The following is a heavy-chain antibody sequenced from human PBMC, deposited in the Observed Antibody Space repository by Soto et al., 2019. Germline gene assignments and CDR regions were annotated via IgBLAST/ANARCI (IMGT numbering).Heavy chain of an antibody. D-gene: IGHD4-17*01. CDR3: ALDYGGNSYFDY. J-gene: IGHJ4*02. V-gene: IGHV2-5*02. CDR1: GFSLSTSGVG. Sequence: QITLKESGPTLVKPTQTLTLTCTFSGFSLSTSGVGVGWIRQPPGKALEWLALIYWDDDKRYSPSLKSRLTLTKDTSKNQVVLTMTNMDPVDTATYYCALDYGGNSYFDYWGQGTLVTVSS. CDR2: IYWDDDK.